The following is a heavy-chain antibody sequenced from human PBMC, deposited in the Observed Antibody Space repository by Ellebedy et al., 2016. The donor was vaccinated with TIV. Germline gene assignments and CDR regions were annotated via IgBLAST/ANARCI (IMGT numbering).Heavy chain of an antibody. CDR1: GFTFSSYN. CDR3: ARKAVADSTGPVANYFDH. V-gene: IGHV3-23*01. Sequence: GESLKISCVASGFTFSSYNMNWLRQSPGKGLGLVPSISITDDLTYSADSVNGRFTISRDNSKNTLYLQMHSLRAEDTAIYYCARKAVADSTGPVANYFDHWGQGTRVTVSS. CDR2: ISITDDLT. D-gene: IGHD6-19*01. J-gene: IGHJ4*02.